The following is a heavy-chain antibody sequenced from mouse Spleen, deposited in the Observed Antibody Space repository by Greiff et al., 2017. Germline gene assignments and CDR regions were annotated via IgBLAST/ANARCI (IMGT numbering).Heavy chain of an antibody. CDR3: ASDYDDYAMDY. Sequence: QVQLQQPGAELVMPGASVKLSCKASGYTFTSYWMHWVKQRPGQGLEWIGEIDPSDSYTNYNQKFKGKATLTVDKSSSTAYMQLSSLTSEDSAVYYCASDYDDYAMDYWGQGTSVTVSS. V-gene: IGHV1-69*01. CDR2: IDPSDSYT. D-gene: IGHD2-4*01. CDR1: GYTFTSYW. J-gene: IGHJ4*01.